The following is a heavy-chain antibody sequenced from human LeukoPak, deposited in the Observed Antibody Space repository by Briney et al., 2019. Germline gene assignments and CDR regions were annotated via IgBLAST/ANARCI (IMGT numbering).Heavy chain of an antibody. J-gene: IGHJ4*02. CDR2: ISSRGSSI. Sequence: LPGGSLRLSCAASGFTFSSYTMNWVRQAPGKGLEWLSYISSRGSSIYYADSVKGRFTISRDNAKNSLFLQMNSLRAEDTAVYFCARDKALNCWGQGTPVTVSS. CDR3: ARDKALNC. CDR1: GFTFSSYT. V-gene: IGHV3-48*04.